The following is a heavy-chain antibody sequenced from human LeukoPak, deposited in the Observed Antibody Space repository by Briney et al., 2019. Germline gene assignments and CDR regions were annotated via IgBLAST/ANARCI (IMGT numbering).Heavy chain of an antibody. V-gene: IGHV3-23*01. J-gene: IGHJ4*02. CDR1: GFTLSSYA. CDR3: AKDRANNFWSGYYVGPQDRYYFDY. CDR2: ISGSGGSA. D-gene: IGHD3-3*01. Sequence: GGSLRLSCAASGFTLSSYAMSWVRQAPGKGLEWVSAISGSGGSAYYADSVKGRFTISRDNSKNTLYLQMNSLRAEDTAVYYCAKDRANNFWSGYYVGPQDRYYFDYWGQGTLVTVSS.